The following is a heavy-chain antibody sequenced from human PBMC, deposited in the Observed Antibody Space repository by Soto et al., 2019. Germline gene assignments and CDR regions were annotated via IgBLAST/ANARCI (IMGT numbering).Heavy chain of an antibody. CDR2: INHRGST. J-gene: IGHJ4*02. CDR3: ARGPHDGDYYYSNSGLPLKAFDY. CDR1: GGSFSGYY. Sequence: PSETLSLTCAVYGGSFSGYYWSWIRQPPGKGLEWIGEINHRGSTNYNPSLKSRVTISVDTSKNQFSLKLSSVTAADTAVYYCARGPHDGDYYYSNSGLPLKAFDYWGQGTLVIVSS. V-gene: IGHV4-34*01. D-gene: IGHD3-22*01.